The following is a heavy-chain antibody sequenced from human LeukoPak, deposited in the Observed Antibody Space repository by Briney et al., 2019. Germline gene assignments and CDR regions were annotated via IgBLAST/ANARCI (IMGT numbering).Heavy chain of an antibody. Sequence: ASVKVSCKASGYTFTTYGITWVRHAPRQGLGWMGWISAKNGDTNYAQKFQGTVTVTTDTSTSTAYMELRRLTSDDAAVYYCAKLGVSGYFDYWGQGSLVTVSS. CDR1: GYTFTTYG. J-gene: IGHJ4*02. CDR3: AKLGVSGYFDY. D-gene: IGHD1-26*01. CDR2: ISAKNGDT. V-gene: IGHV1-18*04.